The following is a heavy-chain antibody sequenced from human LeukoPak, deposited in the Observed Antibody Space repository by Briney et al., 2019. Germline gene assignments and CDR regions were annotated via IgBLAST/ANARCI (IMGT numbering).Heavy chain of an antibody. Sequence: PGGSLRLSCAASGFTFSSYAMHWLRQAPGKGLEWVAVISYDGSNKYYADSVKGRFTISGDNSKNTLYLQIHSLRAEDTAVYYCARVFYSSGWYGNFDYWGQGTLVTVSS. CDR3: ARVFYSSGWYGNFDY. D-gene: IGHD6-19*01. CDR1: GFTFSSYA. J-gene: IGHJ4*02. V-gene: IGHV3-30*04. CDR2: ISYDGSNK.